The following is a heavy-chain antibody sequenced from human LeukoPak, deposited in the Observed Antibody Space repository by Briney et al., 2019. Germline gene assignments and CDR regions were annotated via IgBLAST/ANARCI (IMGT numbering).Heavy chain of an antibody. CDR2: ISSSGSTI. V-gene: IGHV3-48*03. Sequence: GGSLRLSCAASGFTFSSYEMNWVRQAPGKGLGLEWVSYISSSGSTIYYADSVKGRFTISRDNAKSSLYLQMNSLRAEDTAVYYCAREGDLNAFDIWGQGTMVTVSS. D-gene: IGHD3-10*01. J-gene: IGHJ3*02. CDR1: GFTFSSYE. CDR3: AREGDLNAFDI.